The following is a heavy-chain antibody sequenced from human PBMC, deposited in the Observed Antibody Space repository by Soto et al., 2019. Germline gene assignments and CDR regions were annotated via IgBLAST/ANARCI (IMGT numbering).Heavy chain of an antibody. CDR3: ARDHRDIVATITWTDRDRPSCGMDV. V-gene: IGHV3-30-3*01. CDR1: GFTFSSYA. CDR2: ISYDGSNK. Sequence: QVQLVESGGGVVQPGRSLRLSCAASGFTFSSYAMHWVRQAPGKGLEWVAVISYDGSNKYYADCVKGRFTISRDNSKNPLYLQMNSLRAEDTAVYYCARDHRDIVATITWTDRDRPSCGMDVWGQGTTVTVSS. J-gene: IGHJ6*02. D-gene: IGHD5-12*01.